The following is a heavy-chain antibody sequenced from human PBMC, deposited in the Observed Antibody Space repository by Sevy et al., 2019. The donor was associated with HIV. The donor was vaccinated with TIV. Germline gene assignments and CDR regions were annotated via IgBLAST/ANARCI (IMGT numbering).Heavy chain of an antibody. CDR1: GFTFSSYW. Sequence: GGSLRLACAASGFTFSSYWMHWVRQAPGKGLVWVSRINSDGSSTRYADSVKGRFTISRDNAKNTLYLQMNSLRAEDTAVYYCASEGHGIAAAGTIFYFDYWGQGTLVTVSS. V-gene: IGHV3-74*01. J-gene: IGHJ4*02. D-gene: IGHD6-13*01. CDR3: ASEGHGIAAAGTIFYFDY. CDR2: INSDGSST.